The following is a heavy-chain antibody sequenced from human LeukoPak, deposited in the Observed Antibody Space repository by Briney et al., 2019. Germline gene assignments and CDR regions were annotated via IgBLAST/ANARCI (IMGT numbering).Heavy chain of an antibody. CDR3: VRGGYCSGTSCAHYDGMDV. Sequence: GGSLRLSCAASGFSFSSYGMRWVRQAPGKGLEWVGDIWYDGSHTYYADSVKGRFTISRDNSMNTLYMQMNSLRGEDAAVYYCVRGGYCSGTSCAHYDGMDVWGQGTTLTVSS. V-gene: IGHV3-33*01. CDR2: IWYDGSHT. J-gene: IGHJ6*02. CDR1: GFSFSSYG. D-gene: IGHD2-2*01.